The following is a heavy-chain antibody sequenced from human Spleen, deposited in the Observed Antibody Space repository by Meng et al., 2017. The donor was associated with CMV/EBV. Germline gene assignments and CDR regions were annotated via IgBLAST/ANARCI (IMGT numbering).Heavy chain of an antibody. V-gene: IGHV4-61*01. D-gene: IGHD1-26*01. CDR1: GGYVSSGSYY. Sequence: CTVSGGYVSSGSYYWSWIRQPPGKGLEWIGYIYYSGSTNYNPSLKSRVTISVDTSKNQFSLKLSSVTAADTAVYYCARESKWEPIDYWGQGTLVTVSS. CDR2: IYYSGST. CDR3: ARESKWEPIDY. J-gene: IGHJ4*02.